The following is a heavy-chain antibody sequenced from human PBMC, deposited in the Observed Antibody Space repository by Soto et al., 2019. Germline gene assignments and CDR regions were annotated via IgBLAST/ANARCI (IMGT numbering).Heavy chain of an antibody. V-gene: IGHV3-30-3*01. J-gene: IGHJ6*02. CDR3: ARGTTTSAFPAMDV. Sequence: QVQLVESGGGVVQPARSLRLSCAASGFTFSYHALNWVRQAPGKGLEWVAVISYDGDNKYIAESVKGRFTISRDNSKNTVSLQMNSLRTEDTAMYFCARGTTTSAFPAMDVWGQGTTVTVSS. D-gene: IGHD2-21*02. CDR2: ISYDGDNK. CDR1: GFTFSYHA.